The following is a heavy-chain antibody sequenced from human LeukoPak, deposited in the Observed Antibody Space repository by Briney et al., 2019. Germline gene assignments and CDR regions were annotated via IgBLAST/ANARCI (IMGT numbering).Heavy chain of an antibody. J-gene: IGHJ3*02. CDR1: GGSISSSRYY. CDR2: IDSNTST. Sequence: SETLSLTCSVSGGSISSSRYYWGWLRQPRGKGLERLVSIDSNTSTYSSPSLKGRVTISLDTSKNQFSLKLSSVTAADTAVYYCAREAVDWSFAFDIWGQGTMVAVSS. D-gene: IGHD3/OR15-3a*01. CDR3: AREAVDWSFAFDI. V-gene: IGHV4-39*01.